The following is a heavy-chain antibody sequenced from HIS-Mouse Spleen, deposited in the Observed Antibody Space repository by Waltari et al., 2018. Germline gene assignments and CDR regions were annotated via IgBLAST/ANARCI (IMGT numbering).Heavy chain of an antibody. Sequence: QVQLVQSGAEVKKPGASVKVSCKASGYTCTSYEINWGRQATGQGLEWMGWMNPNSGNTGYAQKFQGRVTMTRNTSISTAYMELSSLRSEDTAVYYCARGPQYSSSWYYYYYGMDVWGQGTTVTVSS. CDR2: MNPNSGNT. V-gene: IGHV1-8*01. J-gene: IGHJ6*02. CDR3: ARGPQYSSSWYYYYYGMDV. D-gene: IGHD6-13*01. CDR1: GYTCTSYE.